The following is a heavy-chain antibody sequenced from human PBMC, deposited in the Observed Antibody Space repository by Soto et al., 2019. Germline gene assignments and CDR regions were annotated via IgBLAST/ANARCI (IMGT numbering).Heavy chain of an antibody. CDR2: IWYDGSNK. D-gene: IGHD3-10*01. V-gene: IGHV3-33*01. CDR1: GFTFSSYG. CDR3: ARDDGVQLLWFGELPTNIYGMDV. J-gene: IGHJ6*02. Sequence: QVQLVESGGGVVQPGRSLRLSCAASGFTFSSYGMHWVRQAPGKGLEWVAVIWYDGSNKYYADSVKGRFTISRDNSKNTLYLQMNSLRAEDTAVYYCARDDGVQLLWFGELPTNIYGMDVWGQGTTVTVSS.